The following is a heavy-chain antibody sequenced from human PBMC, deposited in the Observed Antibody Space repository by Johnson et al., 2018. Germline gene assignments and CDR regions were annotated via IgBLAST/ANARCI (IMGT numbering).Heavy chain of an antibody. D-gene: IGHD6-19*01. V-gene: IGHV3-33*06. J-gene: IGHJ3*02. Sequence: QVQLVQSGGGVVQPGRSLRLSCAASGFTFSSYGMHWVRQAPGQGLEWVAVIWYDGSNKYYADSVKGRFTISRDNSKKTLYLQMRSLRAEDPAVYYCVETGRSGWPRPLNDGFAIWGQGTMVTVSS. CDR3: VETGRSGWPRPLNDGFAI. CDR1: GFTFSSYG. CDR2: IWYDGSNK.